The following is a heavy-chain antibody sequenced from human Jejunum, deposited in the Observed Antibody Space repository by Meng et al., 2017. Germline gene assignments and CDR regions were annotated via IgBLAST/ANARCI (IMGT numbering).Heavy chain of an antibody. CDR1: GGSVSSGFYY. V-gene: IGHV4-61*03. CDR2: ISDSGTT. J-gene: IGHJ4*02. Sequence: VLRQASRPGPVRPSEPLSLPCTVSGGSVSSGFYYWSWIRQPPGKGLEWIGYISDSGTTNYNPSLKSRVTMSVDTSKNHFSLKLTSVTAADTAVYFCARDSETYPTYFDYWGQGTLVTASS. CDR3: ARDSETYPTYFDY. D-gene: IGHD5-24*01.